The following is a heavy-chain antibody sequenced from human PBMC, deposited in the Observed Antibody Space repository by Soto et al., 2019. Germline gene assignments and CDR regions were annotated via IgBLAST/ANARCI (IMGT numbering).Heavy chain of an antibody. CDR1: GYTFTSYG. CDR2: ISAYNGNT. V-gene: IGHV1-18*01. J-gene: IGHJ4*02. Sequence: QVQLVQSGAEVKKPGASVKVSCKASGYTFTSYGISWVRQAPGQGLEWMGWISAYNGNTNYAQKLQGRVTMTTDTPTGTAYVELRSLRSDDTAVSYCARDREYYYDSSGYYLSFDYWGQGTLVTVSS. D-gene: IGHD3-22*01. CDR3: ARDREYYYDSSGYYLSFDY.